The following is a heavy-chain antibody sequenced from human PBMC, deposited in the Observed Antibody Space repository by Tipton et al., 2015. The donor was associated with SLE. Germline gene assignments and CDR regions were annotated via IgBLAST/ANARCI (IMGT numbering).Heavy chain of an antibody. Sequence: LRLSCAVYGGSFGGYYWSWIRQPPGKGLEWIGEINHSGSTNYNPSLKSRVTISVDTSKNQFSLKLSSVTAADTAVYYCARQWRRSAFDIWGQGTMVTVSS. J-gene: IGHJ3*02. D-gene: IGHD6-19*01. CDR3: ARQWRRSAFDI. V-gene: IGHV4-34*01. CDR2: INHSGST. CDR1: GGSFGGYY.